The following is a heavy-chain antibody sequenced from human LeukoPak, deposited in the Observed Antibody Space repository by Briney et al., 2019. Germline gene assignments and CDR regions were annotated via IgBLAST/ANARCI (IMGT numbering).Heavy chain of an antibody. CDR3: ARGPPPYSSSWYWEDWFDP. CDR2: IIPIFGTA. V-gene: IGHV1-69*05. CDR1: GGTFSSYA. Sequence: SVKVSCEASGGTFSSYAISWVRQAPGQGLEWMGGIIPIFGTANYAQKFQGRVTITRNTSISTAYMELSSLRSEDTAVYYCARGPPPYSSSWYWEDWFDPWGQGTLVTVSS. J-gene: IGHJ5*02. D-gene: IGHD6-13*01.